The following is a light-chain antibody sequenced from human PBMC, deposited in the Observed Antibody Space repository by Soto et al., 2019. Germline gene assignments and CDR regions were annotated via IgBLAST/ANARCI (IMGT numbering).Light chain of an antibody. V-gene: IGLV1-40*01. CDR1: SSNIGAGYD. Sequence: QSVLTQPPSVSGAPGQRVTISCTGSSSNIGAGYDVHWYQQLPGRAPKLIIYDDKNRPSEVPDRFSGSNSGTSASLAITGLQAEDEADYYCQSFDNSLRGFYVFGTGTKVTVL. CDR3: QSFDNSLRGFYV. J-gene: IGLJ1*01. CDR2: DDK.